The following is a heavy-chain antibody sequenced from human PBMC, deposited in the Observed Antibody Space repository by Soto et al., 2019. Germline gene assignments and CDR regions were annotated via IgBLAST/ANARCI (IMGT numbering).Heavy chain of an antibody. J-gene: IGHJ3*02. CDR3: ARGQRNRILYPGGAFDI. CDR2: MNPNSGNT. Sequence: ASVKVSCKASGYTFTSYDINWVRQATGQGLEWMGWMNPNSGNTGYAQKFQGRVTMTRNTSISTAYMELSSLRSEDTAVYYCARGQRNRILYPGGAFDIWGQGTMVTVSS. V-gene: IGHV1-8*01. CDR1: GYTFTSYD. D-gene: IGHD2-8*01.